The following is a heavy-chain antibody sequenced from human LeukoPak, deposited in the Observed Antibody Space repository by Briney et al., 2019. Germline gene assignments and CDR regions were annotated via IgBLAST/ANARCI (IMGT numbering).Heavy chain of an antibody. CDR1: GGSVSSNSYY. D-gene: IGHD3-22*01. V-gene: IGHV4-39*01. CDR3: ARLTRSGLYYFDY. CDR2: ISYSGST. Sequence: SETLSLTCTVSGGSVSSNSYYWGWIRQPPGKGLEWIGSISYSGSTFYNPSLKSRVTISVDTSKNQFSLKLSSVTAADTAVYYCARLTRSGLYYFDYWGQGTLVTVSS. J-gene: IGHJ4*02.